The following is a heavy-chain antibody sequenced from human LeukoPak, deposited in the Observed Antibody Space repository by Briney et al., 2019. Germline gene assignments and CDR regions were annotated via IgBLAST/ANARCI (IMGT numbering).Heavy chain of an antibody. J-gene: IGHJ5*02. D-gene: IGHD6-6*01. CDR1: GFTFSTYE. V-gene: IGHV3-48*03. CDR2: ISSSGSAM. Sequence: GGSLRLSCAASGFTFSTYEMNWVRQAPGKGLEWVSYISSSGSAMYYTDSVKGRFTTSRDNAKNSLYLQMNSLRAEDTAVYYCARDLGGSSSSAWFDPWGQGTLVTVSS. CDR3: ARDLGGSSSSAWFDP.